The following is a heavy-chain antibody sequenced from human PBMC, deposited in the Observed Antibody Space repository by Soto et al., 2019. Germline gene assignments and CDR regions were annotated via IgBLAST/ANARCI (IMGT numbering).Heavy chain of an antibody. CDR3: AKDPYSSSWYRGWLDH. CDR1: GFTFSSYA. V-gene: IGHV3-23*01. J-gene: IGHJ5*02. Sequence: RRLSCAASGFTFSSYAMSWVRQAPGKGLEWVSAISGSGGSTYYADSVKGRFTISRDNSKNTLYLQMNSLRAEDTAVYYCAKDPYSSSWYRGWLDHWGQGTLVTVSS. CDR2: ISGSGGST. D-gene: IGHD6-13*01.